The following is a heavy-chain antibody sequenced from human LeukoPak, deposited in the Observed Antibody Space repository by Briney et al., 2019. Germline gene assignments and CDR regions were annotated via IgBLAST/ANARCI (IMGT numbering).Heavy chain of an antibody. Sequence: GRSLRLSCAASGFTFSSYAMHWVRQAPGKGLEWVAVISYDGSNKYYADSVKGRFTISRDNSKKTLYLQMNSLRAEDTAMYYCARDGLITIFGVVITNFDYWGQGTLVTVSS. CDR2: ISYDGSNK. V-gene: IGHV3-30-3*01. CDR1: GFTFSSYA. CDR3: ARDGLITIFGVVITNFDY. D-gene: IGHD3-3*01. J-gene: IGHJ4*02.